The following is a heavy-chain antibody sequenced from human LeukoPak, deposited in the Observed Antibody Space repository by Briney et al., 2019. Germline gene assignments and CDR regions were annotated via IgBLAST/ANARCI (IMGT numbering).Heavy chain of an antibody. CDR1: GGSISSSGFY. CDR2: IYYSGST. J-gene: IGHJ4*02. D-gene: IGHD3-10*01. CDR3: ARHSTTMIRRPFGY. V-gene: IGHV4-39*01. Sequence: SETLSLTCTVSGGSISSSGFYWGWIRQPPGKGLEWIGSIYYSGSTYYNPSLKSRVTISVDTSKNQFSLKLSSVTAADTAVYYCARHSTTMIRRPFGYWGQGTLVTVSS.